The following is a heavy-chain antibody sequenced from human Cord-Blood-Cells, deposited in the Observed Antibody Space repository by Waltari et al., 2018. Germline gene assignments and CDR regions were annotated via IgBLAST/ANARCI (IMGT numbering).Heavy chain of an antibody. CDR3: ARSPYDILTGYYRFFDY. CDR1: GYTFTSYD. J-gene: IGHJ4*02. CDR2: RNPNSGNT. D-gene: IGHD3-9*01. V-gene: IGHV1-8*03. Sequence: QVQLVQSGAEVKKPGASVKVSCKASGYTFTSYDINWVRQATGQGLEWMGWRNPNSGNTGYAQKFQGRVTITRNTSISTAYMELSSLRSEDTAVYYCARSPYDILTGYYRFFDYWGQGTLVTVSS.